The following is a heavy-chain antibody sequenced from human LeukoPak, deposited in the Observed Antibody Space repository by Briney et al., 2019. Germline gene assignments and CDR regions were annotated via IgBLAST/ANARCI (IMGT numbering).Heavy chain of an antibody. Sequence: GGSMRLSCAASGFTFSSYEMNWVRQVPGKGLEWISYISSSGSTIYFADSVKGRFTISRDNAKNSLYLQMNSLRAEDTAVYYCARPSRPYRSSEYFQHWGQGTLVIVSS. D-gene: IGHD6-13*01. CDR3: ARPSRPYRSSEYFQH. J-gene: IGHJ1*01. CDR2: ISSSGSTI. CDR1: GFTFSSYE. V-gene: IGHV3-48*03.